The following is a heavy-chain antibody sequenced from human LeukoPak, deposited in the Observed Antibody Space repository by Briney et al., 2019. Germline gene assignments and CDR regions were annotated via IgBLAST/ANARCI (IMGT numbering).Heavy chain of an antibody. CDR3: ARAARITIFGVVIITLDY. Sequence: ASVKVSCKASGYTFTDYFMHWVPQAPGQRLEWMGWINPNSGGTNYAQKFQGRVTMTRDTSTSTAYMELSRLRSDDTAVYYCARAARITIFGVVIITLDYWGQGTLVTVSS. V-gene: IGHV1-2*02. CDR2: INPNSGGT. J-gene: IGHJ4*02. D-gene: IGHD3-3*01. CDR1: GYTFTDYF.